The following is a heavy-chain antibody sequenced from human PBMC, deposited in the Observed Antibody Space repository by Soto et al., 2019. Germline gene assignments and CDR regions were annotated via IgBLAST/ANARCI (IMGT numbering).Heavy chain of an antibody. CDR3: ARDGGRHSGGIDY. Sequence: QVQLVQSGAEVKKPGSSVKVSCTASGGTFSSYSINWVRQAPGQGLEWMGEIIPIFGTANYAQKFQGRVTITADESTSTAYMVMSSRRSEDTAVYYCARDGGRHSGGIDYWGQGPLVTVSS. D-gene: IGHD1-26*01. J-gene: IGHJ4*02. CDR1: GGTFSSYS. V-gene: IGHV1-69*01. CDR2: IIPIFGTA.